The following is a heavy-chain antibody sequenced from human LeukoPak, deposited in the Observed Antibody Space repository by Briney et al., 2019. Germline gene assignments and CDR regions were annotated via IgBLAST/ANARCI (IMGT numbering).Heavy chain of an antibody. CDR2: ISAYNGNT. Sequence: ASVKVSCKASGYTFTSYGISWVRQAPGQGLEWMGWISAYNGNTNYAQKLQGRVTMTTDTSTSTAYMELRSLRSDDTAVYYCARAHPITIFGVVTPYYFDYWGQGTLVTVSS. J-gene: IGHJ4*02. V-gene: IGHV1-18*01. D-gene: IGHD3-3*01. CDR3: ARAHPITIFGVVTPYYFDY. CDR1: GYTFTSYG.